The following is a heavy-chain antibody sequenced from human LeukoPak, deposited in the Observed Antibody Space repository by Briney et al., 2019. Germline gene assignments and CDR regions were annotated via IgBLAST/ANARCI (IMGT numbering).Heavy chain of an antibody. D-gene: IGHD6-19*01. Sequence: GGSLRLSCAAPGFIFDNYAIHWVRQAPGKGLEWVSLISGDGGSTFYADSVRGRFTISRDNTRKSLSLQMSSLRSEDTALYYCARESETSGWYDYWGQGTLVTVST. J-gene: IGHJ4*02. V-gene: IGHV3-43*02. CDR3: ARESETSGWYDY. CDR2: ISGDGGST. CDR1: GFIFDNYA.